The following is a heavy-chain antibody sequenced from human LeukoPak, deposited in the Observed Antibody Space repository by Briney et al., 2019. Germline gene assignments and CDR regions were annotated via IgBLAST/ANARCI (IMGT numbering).Heavy chain of an antibody. Sequence: ASVKVSCKACGYTFTTYAINWVRQAPGQGLEWMGWINTNTGNPTYAQGFTGRFVFSLDTSVSTAYLQISSLKAEDTAVYYCARVPPVGATPYWGQGTLVTVSS. J-gene: IGHJ4*02. CDR2: INTNTGNP. CDR3: ARVPPVGATPY. V-gene: IGHV7-4-1*02. D-gene: IGHD1-26*01. CDR1: GYTFTTYA.